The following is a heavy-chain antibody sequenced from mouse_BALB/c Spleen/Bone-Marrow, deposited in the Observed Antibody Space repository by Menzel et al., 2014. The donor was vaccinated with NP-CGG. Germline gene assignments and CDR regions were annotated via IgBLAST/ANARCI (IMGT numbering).Heavy chain of an antibody. CDR2: IDPANGNT. J-gene: IGHJ4*01. D-gene: IGHD1-1*01. V-gene: IGHV14-3*02. CDR3: ARYGGRYYAMDY. CDR1: GFNIKDTY. Sequence: EVQLVESGAELVKPGASVKLSCTASGFNIKDTYMHWVKQRPEQGLEWIGRIDPANGNTNYDPRFQGKATITADTSSNTACLQLSSLTSEDTAVYYCARYGGRYYAMDYWGQGTSVTVSS.